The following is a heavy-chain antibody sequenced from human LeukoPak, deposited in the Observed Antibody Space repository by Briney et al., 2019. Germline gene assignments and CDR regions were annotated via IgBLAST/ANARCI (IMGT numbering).Heavy chain of an antibody. CDR1: GFTFSSYA. V-gene: IGHV3-30-3*01. CDR2: ISYDGSNK. CDR3: ARDSRRPFDF. Sequence: GGSPRLSCAASGFTFSSYAMHWVRQAPGKGLEWVAVISYDGSNKYYADSVKGRFTISRDNSKNTLYLQMNSLRAEDTAVYYCARDSRRPFDFWGQGTLVTVSS. J-gene: IGHJ4*02.